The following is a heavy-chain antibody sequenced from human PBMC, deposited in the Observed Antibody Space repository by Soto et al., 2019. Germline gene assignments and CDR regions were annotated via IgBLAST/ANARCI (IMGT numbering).Heavy chain of an antibody. J-gene: IGHJ4*02. CDR3: ARGGGYYFGSGRHEIFDY. CDR1: GYTFTSYA. V-gene: IGHV1-3*01. CDR2: INAGNGNT. D-gene: IGHD3-10*01. Sequence: ASVKVSCKASGYTFTSYAMHWVRQAPGQRLEWMGWINAGNGNTKYSQKFQGRVTITRDTFASTAYMELSSLRSEDTAVYYCARGGGYYFGSGRHEIFDYWGQGTLVTVSS.